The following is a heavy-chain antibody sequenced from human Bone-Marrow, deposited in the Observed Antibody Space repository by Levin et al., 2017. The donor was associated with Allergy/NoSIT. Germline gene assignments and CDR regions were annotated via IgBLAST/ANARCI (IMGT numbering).Heavy chain of an antibody. CDR1: GFTFSSYS. D-gene: IGHD6-19*01. Sequence: GESLKISCAASGFTFSSYSMNWVRQAPGKGLEWVSYISSSSSTIYYADSVKGRFTISRDNAKNSLYLQMNSLRAEDTAVYYCASSSSGWYVYWGQGTLVTVSS. CDR3: ASSSSGWYVY. J-gene: IGHJ4*02. V-gene: IGHV3-48*01. CDR2: ISSSSSTI.